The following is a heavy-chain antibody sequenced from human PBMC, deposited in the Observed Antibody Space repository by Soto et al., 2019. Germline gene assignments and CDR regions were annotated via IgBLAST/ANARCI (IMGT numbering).Heavy chain of an antibody. CDR3: AREAGYCSRTSCYRRAFDT. Sequence: EVQLVESGGDLVQPGGSLSLSCAASGFTFSGHWMHWFRQVPGKGLEWVSRINTDGGSSSYADSVKGRFAISGDNAKNTLYLQMNGLRAEDTAVYYCAREAGYCSRTSCYRRAFDTWGQGTTVTVSS. V-gene: IGHV3-74*03. J-gene: IGHJ3*02. D-gene: IGHD2-2*01. CDR1: GFTFSGHW. CDR2: INTDGGSS.